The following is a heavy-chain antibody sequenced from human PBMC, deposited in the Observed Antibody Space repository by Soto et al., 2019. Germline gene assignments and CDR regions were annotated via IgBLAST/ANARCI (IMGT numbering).Heavy chain of an antibody. V-gene: IGHV4-59*12. CDR1: GGSISSYY. CDR2: VYHSGTT. J-gene: IGHJ4*02. D-gene: IGHD1-26*01. Sequence: PSETLSLTCSVSGGSISSYYWSWIRQPPGKGPEWIGYVYHSGTTNYNPSLESRVTISLDTSKNQFSLKLSSVTAADTAVYYCAREGGIVGATTVDYWGQGTLVTVSS. CDR3: AREGGIVGATTVDY.